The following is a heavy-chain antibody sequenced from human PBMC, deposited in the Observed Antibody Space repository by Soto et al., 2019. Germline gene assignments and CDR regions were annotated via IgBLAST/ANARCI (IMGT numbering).Heavy chain of an antibody. V-gene: IGHV3-23*01. J-gene: IGHJ4*02. CDR1: GFPFSNHA. CDR2: ISATGGST. D-gene: IGHD1-7*01. CDR3: AKNYNWNFVVEY. Sequence: EVQLLESGGDFVQPGRSLRLSCAASGFPFSNHAMSWVRQAPGKGLEWLSAISATGGSTYYADSVRCRFSISRDNSKNTVFMQMDSLTAEDTAVYFCAKNYNWNFVVEYWGRGTLVTVS.